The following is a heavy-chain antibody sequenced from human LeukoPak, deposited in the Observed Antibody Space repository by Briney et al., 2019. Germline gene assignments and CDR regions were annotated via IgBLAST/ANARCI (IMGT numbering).Heavy chain of an antibody. J-gene: IGHJ4*02. Sequence: PSETLSLTCAVYGGSFSGYYWSWIRQPPGKGLEWIGEINHSGSTNYNPSLKSRVTISVDTSKNQFSLKLSSVTAADTAVYYCARKRGRVAAAKDYWGQGTLVTVSS. CDR3: ARKRGRVAAAKDY. D-gene: IGHD6-13*01. V-gene: IGHV4-34*01. CDR2: INHSGST. CDR1: GGSFSGYY.